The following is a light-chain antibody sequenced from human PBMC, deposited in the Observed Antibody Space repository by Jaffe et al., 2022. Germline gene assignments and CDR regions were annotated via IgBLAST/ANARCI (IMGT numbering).Light chain of an antibody. J-gene: IGKJ5*01. V-gene: IGKV3-20*01. CDR3: QQYGTSPLT. CDR2: GAS. CDR1: QNVISNY. Sequence: EIVLTQSPGTLSLSPGERATLSCRASQNVISNYLAWYQQKPGQAPRLLIYGASSRATGIPDRFSGSGSGTDFTLTISRLEPEDFAVYYCQQYGTSPLTFGQGTRLEIK.